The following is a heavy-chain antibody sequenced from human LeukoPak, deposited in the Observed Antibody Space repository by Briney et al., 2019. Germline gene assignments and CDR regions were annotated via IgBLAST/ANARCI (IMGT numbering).Heavy chain of an antibody. Sequence: SVKVTCKASGGTFRIYTINWVRQAPGQGLEWMRGLSPILGTANYAQKFQGRVTITTDESTSTAYMELSSLTSEDTAIYYCARSSVGPLQYLFDYWGQGTLVTVSS. D-gene: IGHD4-11*01. V-gene: IGHV1-69*16. CDR3: ARSSVGPLQYLFDY. CDR2: LSPILGTA. CDR1: GGTFRIYT. J-gene: IGHJ4*02.